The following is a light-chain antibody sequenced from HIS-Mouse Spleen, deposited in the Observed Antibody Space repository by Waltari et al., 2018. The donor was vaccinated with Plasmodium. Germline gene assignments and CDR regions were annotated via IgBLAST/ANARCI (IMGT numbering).Light chain of an antibody. CDR1: SSNIGSNT. CDR2: SNH. CDR3: AAWDDSLNGVV. Sequence: QSVLTQPPSASGTPGQRVTISCSGSSSNIGSNTVNWYQQLPGTAPKLLIYSNHQRPPRVPDRFSGSKSGTSASRAISGLQSEDEADYYCAAWDDSLNGVVFGGGTKLTVL. J-gene: IGLJ2*01. V-gene: IGLV1-44*01.